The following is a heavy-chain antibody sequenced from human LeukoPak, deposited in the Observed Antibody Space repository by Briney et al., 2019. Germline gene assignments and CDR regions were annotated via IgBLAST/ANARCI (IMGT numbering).Heavy chain of an antibody. D-gene: IGHD3-22*01. CDR2: IIPIFGTA. Sequence: SAKVSCKXSGGTFSSYAISWVRQAPGEGLEWMGVIIPIFGTANYAQKFQGRVTITTDESTSTAYMELSSLRSEDTAVYYCARDGYYDSSGYYWVDYWGQGTLVTVSS. CDR3: ARDGYYDSSGYYWVDY. J-gene: IGHJ4*02. CDR1: GGTFSSYA. V-gene: IGHV1-69*05.